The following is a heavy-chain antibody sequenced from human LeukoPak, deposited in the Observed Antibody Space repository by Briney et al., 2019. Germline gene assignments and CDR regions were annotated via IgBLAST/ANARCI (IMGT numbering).Heavy chain of an antibody. Sequence: PGGSLRLSCAASRFTLSNYDMNWVRQAQGKGLEWVSSISTSSRYIYYKDSVSGRFTISRDDDKNSLYLEMNSLRAEDTAVYYCARADCSSSTCYLRRSWFDPWGQGTLVTVSS. V-gene: IGHV3-21*01. D-gene: IGHD2-2*01. J-gene: IGHJ5*02. CDR3: ARADCSSSTCYLRRSWFDP. CDR2: ISTSSRYI. CDR1: RFTLSNYD.